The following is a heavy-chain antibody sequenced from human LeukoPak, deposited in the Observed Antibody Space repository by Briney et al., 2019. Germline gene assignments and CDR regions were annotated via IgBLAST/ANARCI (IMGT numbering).Heavy chain of an antibody. J-gene: IGHJ3*02. CDR2: ISGSGGST. CDR3: AKFVHIAFDI. V-gene: IGHV3-23*01. CDR1: GFIFSSYA. Sequence: GSLRLSCAASGFIFSSYAMSWVRQAPGKVLEWVSAISGSGGSTYYADYVKGRFTISKDNSKNTLYLQMNSLRAEDTAVYYCAKFVHIAFDIWGQGTMVTVSS. D-gene: IGHD1-1*01.